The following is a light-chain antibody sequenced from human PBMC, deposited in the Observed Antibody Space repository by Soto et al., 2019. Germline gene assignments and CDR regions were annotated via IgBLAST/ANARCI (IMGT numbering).Light chain of an antibody. CDR1: SSDVGGYNY. V-gene: IGLV2-14*01. CDR3: SSYTSSSTLVV. J-gene: IGLJ1*01. Sequence: QSVLTQPASVSGSPGQSITISCTGTSSDVGGYNYVSWYQQHPGKAPKLMIYEVCNRPSGVSNRFSGSKSGNTAPLTISGLQAEDEADYYCSSYTSSSTLVVFGTGTKVTVL. CDR2: EVC.